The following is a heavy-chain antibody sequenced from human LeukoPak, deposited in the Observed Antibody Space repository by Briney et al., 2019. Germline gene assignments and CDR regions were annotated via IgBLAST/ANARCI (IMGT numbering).Heavy chain of an antibody. V-gene: IGHV4-59*01. CDR2: IYYSGST. CDR1: GGSISSYY. Sequence: NPSETLSLTCTVSGGSISSYYWSWIRQPPGKGLEWIGYIYYSGSTNYNPSLKSRVTISVDTSKNQFSLKLRSVTAADTAIYYCARGPLGSGYTYFDYWGQGTLVSVAS. J-gene: IGHJ4*02. D-gene: IGHD5-12*01. CDR3: ARGPLGSGYTYFDY.